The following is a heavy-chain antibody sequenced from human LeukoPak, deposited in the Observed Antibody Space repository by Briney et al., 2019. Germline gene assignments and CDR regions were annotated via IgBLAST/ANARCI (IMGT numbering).Heavy chain of an antibody. Sequence: SETLSLTCTVSGGSISSSSYYWGWIRQPPGKGLEWIGSIYYSGSTYYNPSLKSRVTISVDTSKNQFSLKLSSVTAADTAVYYCARWGGKAAAVRFDPWGQGTLVTVSS. D-gene: IGHD6-13*01. J-gene: IGHJ5*02. CDR2: IYYSGST. CDR1: GGSISSSSYY. V-gene: IGHV4-39*01. CDR3: ARWGGKAAAVRFDP.